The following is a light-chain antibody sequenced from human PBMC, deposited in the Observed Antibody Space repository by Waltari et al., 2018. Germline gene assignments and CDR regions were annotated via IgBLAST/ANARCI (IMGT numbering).Light chain of an antibody. CDR2: DTS. J-gene: IGKJ4*01. V-gene: IGKV3-20*01. Sequence: EIVWTQSPGTLSLSPGERATLSCRASQTVRATYLAWYQRKPGQAPTLVIHDTSSSATGIRDSFSGSGSGTDFSLTLSSLEPEDFAVYYCQQYDISPLPFGGGTKVETK. CDR3: QQYDISPLP. CDR1: QTVRATY.